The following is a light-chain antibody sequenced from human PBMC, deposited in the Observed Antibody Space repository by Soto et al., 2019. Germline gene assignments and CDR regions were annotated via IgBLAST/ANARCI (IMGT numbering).Light chain of an antibody. CDR2: EVT. CDR3: SSYAGSNTVA. J-gene: IGLJ2*01. Sequence: QSVLTQPPSASGSPGQSVTIPCTGTSSDVGGYNFVSWYQQHPGKAPKVMIYEVTERPSGVPDRFSGSKSGNTASLTVSGLQAEDEADYYCSSYAGSNTVAFGGGTKLTVL. CDR1: SSDVGGYNF. V-gene: IGLV2-8*01.